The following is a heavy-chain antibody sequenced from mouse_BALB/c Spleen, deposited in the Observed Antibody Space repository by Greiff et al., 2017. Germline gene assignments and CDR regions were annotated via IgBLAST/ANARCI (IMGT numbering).Heavy chain of an antibody. CDR3: ARPPYDGYYWYFDV. CDR2: ISDGGSYT. V-gene: IGHV5-4*02. CDR1: GFTFSDYY. J-gene: IGHJ1*01. D-gene: IGHD2-3*01. Sequence: DVKLVESGGGLVKPGGSLKLSCAASGFTFSDYYMYWVRQTPEKRLEWVATISDGGSYTYYPDSVKGRFTISRDNAKNNLYLQMSSLKSEDTAMYYCARPPYDGYYWYFDVWGAGTTVTVSS.